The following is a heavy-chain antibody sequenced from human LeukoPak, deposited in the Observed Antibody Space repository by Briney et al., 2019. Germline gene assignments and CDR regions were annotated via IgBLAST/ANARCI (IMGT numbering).Heavy chain of an antibody. D-gene: IGHD6-6*01. CDR1: GFTVSNNY. CDR2: IYSGGST. Sequence: GGSLRLSCAASGFTVSNNYMSWVRQAPGKGLEWVSVIYSGGSTYYADSVKGRFTISRNTSKNTLSLQMNSLRAEDTAVYYCASLSLGHYWGQGTLVTVSS. J-gene: IGHJ4*02. V-gene: IGHV3-53*01. CDR3: ASLSLGHY.